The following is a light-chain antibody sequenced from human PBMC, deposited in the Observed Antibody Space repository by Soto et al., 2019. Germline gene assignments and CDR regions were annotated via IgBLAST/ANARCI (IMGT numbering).Light chain of an antibody. Sequence: QSALTQPPSASGSPGQSVTISCTGTSSDVGAYDCVSWYQQHPGKAPKLIMYEVSKRPSGVPDRFSGSKSGNTASLTVSGLQPEDEADYYCTSYAGINVLYIFGTGTKLTVL. CDR3: TSYAGINVLYI. CDR1: SSDVGAYDC. CDR2: EVS. J-gene: IGLJ1*01. V-gene: IGLV2-8*01.